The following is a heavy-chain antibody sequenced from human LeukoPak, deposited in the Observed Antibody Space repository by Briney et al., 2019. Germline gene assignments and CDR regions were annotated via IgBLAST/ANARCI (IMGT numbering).Heavy chain of an antibody. Sequence: ASVKVSCKASGYTFSDYYMHWVRQAPAQGLEWMGWISPNSVEKVYAQKFQGRVTMTRDTSISTAYLQWSSLKASDTAMYYCARQRKETDSSGWYGPRDYYYMDVWGKGTTVTVSS. V-gene: IGHV1-2*02. CDR3: ARQRKETDSSGWYGPRDYYYMDV. D-gene: IGHD6-19*01. CDR2: ISPNSVEK. CDR1: GYTFSDYY. J-gene: IGHJ6*03.